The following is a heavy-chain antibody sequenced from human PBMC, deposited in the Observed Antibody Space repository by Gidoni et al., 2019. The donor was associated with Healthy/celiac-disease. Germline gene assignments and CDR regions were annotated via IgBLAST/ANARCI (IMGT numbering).Heavy chain of an antibody. Sequence: QVQLQESGPGLVKPSQTLSLTCTVSGGSISSGGSSWSWIRQHPGKGLEWIGYIYYSGSTYYNPSLKSRVTISVDTSKNQFSLKLSSVTAADTAVYYCARTAVYCSGGSCYSKARCFDYWGQGTLVTVSS. V-gene: IGHV4-31*03. D-gene: IGHD2-15*01. CDR2: IYYSGST. CDR3: ARTAVYCSGGSCYSKARCFDY. CDR1: GGSISSGGSS. J-gene: IGHJ4*02.